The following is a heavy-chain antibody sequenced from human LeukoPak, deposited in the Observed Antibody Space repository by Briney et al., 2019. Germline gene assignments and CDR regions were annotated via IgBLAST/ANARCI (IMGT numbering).Heavy chain of an antibody. J-gene: IGHJ4*02. CDR1: GFTFSSSA. CDR2: ISNNGGYT. CDR3: AKQLGYCSDGSCYFPY. Sequence: GGSLRLSCAASGFTFSSSAMSWVRQAPGKGLEWVSTISNNGGYTYYADSVQGRFTISRDSSKSTLCLQMNSLRAEDTAVYYCAKQLGYCSDGSCYFPYWGQGTLVTVSS. D-gene: IGHD2-15*01. V-gene: IGHV3-23*01.